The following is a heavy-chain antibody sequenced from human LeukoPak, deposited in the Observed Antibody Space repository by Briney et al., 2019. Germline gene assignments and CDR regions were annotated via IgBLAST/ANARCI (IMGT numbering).Heavy chain of an antibody. CDR3: AREYYDSSAYNQEAIDY. CDR1: GYTFTGYY. Sequence: ASVKVSCKASGYTFTGYYMHWVRQAPGQGLEWMGWINPNSGGTNYAQKFQGRVTMTRDTSISTAYMELSRLRSDDTAVYYCAREYYDSSAYNQEAIDYWGQGTLVTVSS. CDR2: INPNSGGT. D-gene: IGHD3-22*01. J-gene: IGHJ4*02. V-gene: IGHV1-2*02.